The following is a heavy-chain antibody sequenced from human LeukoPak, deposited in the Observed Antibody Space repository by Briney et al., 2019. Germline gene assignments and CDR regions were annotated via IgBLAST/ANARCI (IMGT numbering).Heavy chain of an antibody. J-gene: IGHJ4*02. D-gene: IGHD5-24*01. CDR2: INQDGSEK. Sequence: GGSLRLSCVASGFTFSDYYMTWVRQPPGKGLEWVANINQDGSEKYYVDSVKGRFTISRDNAKNSLFLQMNSLRAEDTAVYYCARDTISFQIEKATIPLAYWGQGTLVTVSS. V-gene: IGHV3-7*01. CDR3: ARDTISFQIEKATIPLAY. CDR1: GFTFSDYY.